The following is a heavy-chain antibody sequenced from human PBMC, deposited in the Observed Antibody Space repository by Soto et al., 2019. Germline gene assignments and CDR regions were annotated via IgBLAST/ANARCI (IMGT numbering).Heavy chain of an antibody. CDR3: ARQLAYCGGDCYTEPIDY. CDR1: GYTFVAYY. D-gene: IGHD2-21*02. CDR2: INPKTGDT. Sequence: ASVKVSCKASGYTFVAYYVFWVRQAPGHGLERMGWINPKTGDTNYAQNFQGRVTMTRDTSISTAYMELSRLTSDDTALYYCARQLAYCGGDCYTEPIDYWGQGTPVTVS. V-gene: IGHV1-2*02. J-gene: IGHJ4*02.